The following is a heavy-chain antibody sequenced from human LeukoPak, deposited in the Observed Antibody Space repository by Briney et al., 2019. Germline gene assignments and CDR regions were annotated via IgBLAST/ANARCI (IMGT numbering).Heavy chain of an antibody. CDR2: INPNSGGT. Sequence: GASVKVSCKASGYTFTGYYMHWVRQAPGHGLEWMGWINPNSGGTNYAQKFQGRVTMTRDTSISTAYMELSRLRSDDTAVYYCAKDFVVVPGNVNYFDYWGQGTLVTVSS. CDR1: GYTFTGYY. D-gene: IGHD2-21*02. V-gene: IGHV1-2*02. J-gene: IGHJ4*02. CDR3: AKDFVVVPGNVNYFDY.